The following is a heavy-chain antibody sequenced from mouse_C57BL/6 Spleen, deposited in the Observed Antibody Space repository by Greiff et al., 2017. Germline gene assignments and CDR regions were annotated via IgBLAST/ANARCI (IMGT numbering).Heavy chain of an antibody. V-gene: IGHV2-4*01. CDR1: GFSFTSYG. Sequence: QVQLQQSGPGLVQPSQCLSLTCTASGFSFTSYGVHWVRQPPGKGLEWLGVIWSGGSTYYYAAFISRLSISKDNSKSQVFFKMNSLQADDTAIYYCAKNNGYSKALGDRGQGPTVTVAS. D-gene: IGHD2-5*01. CDR3: AKNNGYSKALGD. CDR2: IWSGGST. J-gene: IGHJ4*01.